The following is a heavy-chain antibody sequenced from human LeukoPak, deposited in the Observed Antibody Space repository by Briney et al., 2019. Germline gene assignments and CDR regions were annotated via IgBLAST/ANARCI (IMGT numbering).Heavy chain of an antibody. CDR3: ARQITAMVYYYYYYMDV. D-gene: IGHD5-18*01. Sequence: SETLSLTCTVSGGSISSSSYYWGWIRQPPGKGLEWIGSIYYSGSTYYNPSLKSRVTISADTSKNQFSLKLSSVTAADTAVYYCARQITAMVYYYYYYMDVWGKGTTVTVSS. J-gene: IGHJ6*03. V-gene: IGHV4-39*01. CDR2: IYYSGST. CDR1: GGSISSSSYY.